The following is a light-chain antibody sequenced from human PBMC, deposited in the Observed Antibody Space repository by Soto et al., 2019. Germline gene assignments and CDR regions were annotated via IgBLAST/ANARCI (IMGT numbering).Light chain of an antibody. CDR3: QQYREWPT. V-gene: IGKV3-15*01. CDR2: DAS. J-gene: IGKJ1*01. Sequence: ENVLTQSPATLSVSPGARATLSCRASQSVNTNLAWYQKKPGQGPRLLMYDASTRATGIPARFNVIGSGTEFTLSFSSLQSEDLALYDCQQYREWPTFGQGTKVDIK. CDR1: QSVNTN.